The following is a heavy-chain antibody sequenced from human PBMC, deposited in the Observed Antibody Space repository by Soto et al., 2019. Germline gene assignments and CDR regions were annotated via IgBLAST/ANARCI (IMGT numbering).Heavy chain of an antibody. V-gene: IGHV4-4*07. Sequence: PSETLSLTCTVSGGSISSYYWSWIRQPAGKGLEWIGRIYTSGSTNYNPPLKSRVTMSVDTSKNQFSLKLSSVTAADTAVYYCARDEYYDILTGYYYYYGMDVWGQGTTVTVSS. CDR3: ARDEYYDILTGYYYYYGMDV. J-gene: IGHJ6*02. CDR1: GGSISSYY. D-gene: IGHD3-9*01. CDR2: IYTSGST.